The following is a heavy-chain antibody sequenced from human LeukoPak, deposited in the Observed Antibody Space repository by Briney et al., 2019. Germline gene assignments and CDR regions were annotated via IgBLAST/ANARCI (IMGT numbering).Heavy chain of an antibody. CDR1: GFMFRSYG. D-gene: IGHD3-9*01. CDR3: AKGDFDWPAPSYYYYYMDV. V-gene: IGHV3-23*01. J-gene: IGHJ6*03. Sequence: GGSLRLSCAASGFMFRSYGMNWVRQAPGKGLEWVSAISGSGGSTYYADSVKGRFTISRDNSKNTLHLQMNSLRAGDTAVYYCAKGDFDWPAPSYYYYYMDVWGKGTTVTISS. CDR2: ISGSGGST.